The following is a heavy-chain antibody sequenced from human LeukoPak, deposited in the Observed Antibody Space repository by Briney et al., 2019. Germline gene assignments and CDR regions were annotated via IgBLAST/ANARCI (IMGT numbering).Heavy chain of an antibody. J-gene: IGHJ4*02. Sequence: GGSLRLSCAASGFTFSSYAMHWVRPAPGKGLEWVAVISYDGSNKYYADSVKGRFTISRDNSKNTLYLQMNSLRAEDTAVYYCARAQYYYDSSGAFDYWGQGTLVTVSS. V-gene: IGHV3-30*04. CDR3: ARAQYYYDSSGAFDY. CDR1: GFTFSSYA. D-gene: IGHD3-22*01. CDR2: ISYDGSNK.